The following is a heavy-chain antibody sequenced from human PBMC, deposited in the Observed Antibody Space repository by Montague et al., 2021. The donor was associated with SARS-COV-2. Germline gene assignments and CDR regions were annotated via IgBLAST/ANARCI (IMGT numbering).Heavy chain of an antibody. J-gene: IGHJ5*02. Sequence: SETLSLTCVVSNGSISSYEWWSWVRQASGKGLEWGGDIYHTAGANYTPSLSRRITILVDKSKNQFSLKLTSVTAADTTVYYCASFGGSTGRAPAGSNWFDPWGQGILVTVSS. V-gene: IGHV4/OR15-8*01. CDR3: ASFGGSTGRAPAGSNWFDP. CDR2: IYHTAGA. CDR1: NGSISSYEW. D-gene: IGHD3-10*01.